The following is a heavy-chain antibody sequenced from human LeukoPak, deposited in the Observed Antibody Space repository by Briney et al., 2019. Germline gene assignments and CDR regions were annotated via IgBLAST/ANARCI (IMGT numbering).Heavy chain of an antibody. V-gene: IGHV4-34*01. CDR3: ARGRGSKVDY. CDR1: GGSLSGYY. Sequence: KPSETLSLTCAVYGGSLSGYYWSWIRQPPGKGLEWIGENNHSGSTNYNPSLKSRVTISVDTSKNQFSLKLSSVTAADTAVYYCARGRGSKVDYWGQGTLVTVSS. J-gene: IGHJ4*02. CDR2: NNHSGST. D-gene: IGHD3-10*01.